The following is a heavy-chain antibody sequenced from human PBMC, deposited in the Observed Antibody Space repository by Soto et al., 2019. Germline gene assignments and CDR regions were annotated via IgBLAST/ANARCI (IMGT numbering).Heavy chain of an antibody. J-gene: IGHJ4*02. Sequence: EVQLVESGGGLVQPGGSLRLCCAASGFTFSSSWMHWVRQVPGKGLVWVSRINSDGSTTQYADSVRGRFTISRDNAKNTLFLEVNSLTIEDTAVYFCACLPMPWGPCDFWAQGTLVTVSS. CDR2: INSDGSTT. V-gene: IGHV3-74*03. CDR3: ACLPMPWGPCDF. D-gene: IGHD2-2*01. CDR1: GFTFSSSW.